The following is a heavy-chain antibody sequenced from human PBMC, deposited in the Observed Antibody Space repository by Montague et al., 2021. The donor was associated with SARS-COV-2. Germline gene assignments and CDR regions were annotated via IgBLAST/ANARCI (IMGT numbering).Heavy chain of an antibody. D-gene: IGHD3-10*01. CDR2: IYYTGGT. CDR3: ARSSFVGDPSFSGGCYYGMDV. J-gene: IGHJ6*02. V-gene: IGHV4-39*01. CDR1: GGSISSGSYY. Sequence: SETLSLTCTVSGGSISSGSYYWGWIRQPPGKGLEWIGAIYYTGGTHQNPSLRSRVTISIDTSNNQISLKMTSVTAADTAVYYCARSSFVGDPSFSGGCYYGMDVWGQGTTVTVSS.